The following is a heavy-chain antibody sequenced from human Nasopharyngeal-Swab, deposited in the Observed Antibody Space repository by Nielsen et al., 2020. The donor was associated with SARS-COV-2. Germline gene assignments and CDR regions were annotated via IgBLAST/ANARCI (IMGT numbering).Heavy chain of an antibody. CDR2: ISSSAAFI. CDR1: GFTLSDYS. J-gene: IGHJ6*02. V-gene: IGHV3-21*01. CDR3: ARDGRSAIYYGMDV. Sequence: GESLKISCAASGFTLSDYSMNWVRQAPGKGLEWVSSISSSAAFINYADSVQGRLTISRDNAKNSLYLQMNSLRAEDTAVYYCARDGRSAIYYGMDVWGQGTTVTVSS.